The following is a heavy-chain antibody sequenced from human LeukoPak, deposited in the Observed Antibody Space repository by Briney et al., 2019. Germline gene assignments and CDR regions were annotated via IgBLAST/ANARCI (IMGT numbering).Heavy chain of an antibody. CDR2: ISSSSDTI. CDR3: ARDHGGYYYRLGDY. J-gene: IGHJ4*02. Sequence: GGSLRLSCAASGFIFSSYVMNWVRQPRGKEPAGVSYISSSSDTIYYADSVKGRFTISRDNAKNSLYLQMYSLRAEDTAVYYCARDHGGYYYRLGDYWGQGTLVTVSS. D-gene: IGHD3-22*01. CDR1: GFIFSSYV. V-gene: IGHV3-48*04.